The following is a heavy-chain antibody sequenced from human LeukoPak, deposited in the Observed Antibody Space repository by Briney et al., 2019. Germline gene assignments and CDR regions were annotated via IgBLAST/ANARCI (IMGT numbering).Heavy chain of an antibody. V-gene: IGHV3-53*01. CDR1: GFTVSSNY. J-gene: IGHJ4*02. D-gene: IGHD4-17*01. CDR2: IYSGGSA. Sequence: GGSLRLSCGASGFTVSSNYMSWVRQAPGKGLESVSVIYSGGSAYYADAVKCRFTISGDNSKNTLYLQMNSLRADDTAVYYCARNYGDYYGYWGQGTLVTVSS. CDR3: ARNYGDYYGY.